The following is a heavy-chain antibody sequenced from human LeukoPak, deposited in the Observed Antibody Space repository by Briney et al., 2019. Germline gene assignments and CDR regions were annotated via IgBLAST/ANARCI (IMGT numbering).Heavy chain of an antibody. CDR1: GFSFSGFE. CDR2: IYSGGST. D-gene: IGHD1-26*01. Sequence: GGSLRLSCAASGFSFSGFEMSWVRQAPGKGLEWVSIIYSGGSTFYADSVKGRFTISRDNSKNTLYLQMNSLRAEDTAVYYCARGGSYLSAFDIWGQGTMVTVSS. V-gene: IGHV3-53*01. CDR3: ARGGSYLSAFDI. J-gene: IGHJ3*02.